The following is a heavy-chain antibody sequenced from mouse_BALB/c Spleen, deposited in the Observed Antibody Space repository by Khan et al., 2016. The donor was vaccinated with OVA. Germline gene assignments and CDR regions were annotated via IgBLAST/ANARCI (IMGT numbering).Heavy chain of an antibody. Sequence: QVQLKESGAELARPGASVKMSCKASGYTFTSYTMHWVRQRPGQAPEWIGHVNPSNSYTNYNQNFKDKATLIVDKSSSTAYMQLSSLTSEDSVVYYGVREGAYHRSDGWFAYWGQGTLVTVSA. D-gene: IGHD2-14*01. CDR3: VREGAYHRSDGWFAY. J-gene: IGHJ3*01. V-gene: IGHV1-4*01. CDR1: GYTFTSYT. CDR2: VNPSNSYT.